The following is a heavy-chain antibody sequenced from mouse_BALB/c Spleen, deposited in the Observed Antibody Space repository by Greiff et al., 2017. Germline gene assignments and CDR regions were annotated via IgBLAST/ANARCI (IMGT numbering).Heavy chain of an antibody. CDR3: ARDITGPFAY. V-gene: IGHV7-3*02. CDR2: IRNKANGYTT. D-gene: IGHD4-1*01. Sequence: EVKVVESGGGLVQPGGSLRLSCATSGFTFTDYYMSWVRQPPGKALEWLGFIRNKANGYTTEYSASVKGRFTISRDNSQSILYLQMNTLRAEDSATYYCARDITGPFAYWGQGTLVTVSA. CDR1: GFTFTDYY. J-gene: IGHJ3*01.